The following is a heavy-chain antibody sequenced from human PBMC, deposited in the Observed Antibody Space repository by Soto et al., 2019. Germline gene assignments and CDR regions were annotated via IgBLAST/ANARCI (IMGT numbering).Heavy chain of an antibody. V-gene: IGHV1-3*01. Sequence: ASVKVSCKASGYTFSGHAIHWLRQAPGQRPEWLGWINAGNNKKNYSKKNEGRNTFTRDTIANKKKKEQTNMKTEDTAFFYFGRDQSGTGYYVDWFDPWGQGTLVTVSS. CDR1: GYTFSGHA. CDR3: GRDQSGTGYYVDWFDP. D-gene: IGHD3-10*02. J-gene: IGHJ5*02. CDR2: INAGNNKK.